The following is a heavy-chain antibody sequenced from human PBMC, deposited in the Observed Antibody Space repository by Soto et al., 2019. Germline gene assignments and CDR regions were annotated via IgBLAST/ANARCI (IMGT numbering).Heavy chain of an antibody. Sequence: GGSLRLSCTASGFTFTYYAFSWVRQAPGKGLEWVSAISANGQGIYYADSVRGRFTISRDNSKNTVFLHMDSLRAEDTAVYYCAKDRDYPRDQFHYWGQGTLVTVSS. J-gene: IGHJ4*02. CDR1: GFTFTYYA. CDR2: ISANGQGI. V-gene: IGHV3-23*01. D-gene: IGHD2-2*01. CDR3: AKDRDYPRDQFHY.